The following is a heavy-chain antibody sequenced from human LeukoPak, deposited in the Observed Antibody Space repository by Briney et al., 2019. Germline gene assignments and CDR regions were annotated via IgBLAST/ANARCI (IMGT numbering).Heavy chain of an antibody. CDR2: IRYDGSNK. D-gene: IGHD1-26*01. V-gene: IGHV3-30*02. CDR1: GFTFSSYG. CDR3: AKVLVGATFAYYFDY. J-gene: IGHJ4*02. Sequence: GGSLRLSCAASGFTFSSYGMHWVRQAPGKGLEWLTFIRYDGSNKYYADSVKGRFTISRDNSKNTLYLQMNSLRAEDTAVYYCAKVLVGATFAYYFDYWGQGTLVTVSS.